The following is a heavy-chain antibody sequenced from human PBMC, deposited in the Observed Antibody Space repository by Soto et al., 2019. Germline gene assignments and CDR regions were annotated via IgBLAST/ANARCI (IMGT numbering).Heavy chain of an antibody. V-gene: IGHV4-59*01. CDR3: ARVWGRAFQL. CDR2: IYYSGST. CDR1: GGSISSYY. J-gene: IGHJ3*01. Sequence: SETLSLTCTVSGGSISSYYWSWIRQPPGKGLEWIGYIYYSGSTNYNPSLKSRVTISVDTSKNQFSLKLSSVTAADTAVYYCARVWGRAFQLWGQEKMLTISS. D-gene: IGHD7-27*01.